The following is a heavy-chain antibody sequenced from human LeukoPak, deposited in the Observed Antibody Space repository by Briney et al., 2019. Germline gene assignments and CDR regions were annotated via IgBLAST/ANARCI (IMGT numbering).Heavy chain of an antibody. CDR1: GFTFSSYS. J-gene: IGHJ4*02. CDR2: IYSDGNT. V-gene: IGHV3-66*01. Sequence: GGSLRLSCAASGFTFSSYSMNWVRQAPGKGLEWVSVIYSDGNTYYADSVKGRFTISRDNSKNTLYLQMNSLRAEDTAVYYCARAAWDYWGQGTLVTVSS. CDR3: ARAAWDY.